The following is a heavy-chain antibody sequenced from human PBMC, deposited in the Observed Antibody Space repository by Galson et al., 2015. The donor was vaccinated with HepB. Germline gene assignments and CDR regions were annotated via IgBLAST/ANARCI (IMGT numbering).Heavy chain of an antibody. Sequence: SLRLSCAASGFTFSNYAMDWVRQAPGKGLEWVSSIDSSSSYIYYADSVRGRFTISRENARESLFLQMNSLRADDTAVYYCVRDSGYCDSVHCRATMDYWGQGNLVTVSS. CDR1: GFTFSNYA. D-gene: IGHD2/OR15-2a*01. J-gene: IGHJ4*02. CDR2: IDSSSSYI. V-gene: IGHV3-21*01. CDR3: VRDSGYCDSVHCRATMDY.